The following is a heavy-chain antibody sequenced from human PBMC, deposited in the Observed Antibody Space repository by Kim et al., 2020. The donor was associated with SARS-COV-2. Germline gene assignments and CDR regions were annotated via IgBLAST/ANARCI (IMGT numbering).Heavy chain of an antibody. V-gene: IGHV3-23*01. CDR2: ISGSGGST. D-gene: IGHD6-6*01. J-gene: IGHJ6*02. CDR3: AKSLKWGSSPPPYGMDV. CDR1: GFTFSSYA. Sequence: GGSLRLSCAASGFTFSSYAMSWVRQAPGKGLEWVSAISGSGGSTYYADSVKGRFTISRDNSKNTLYLQMNSLRAEDTAVYYCAKSLKWGSSPPPYGMDVWGQGTTVTVSS.